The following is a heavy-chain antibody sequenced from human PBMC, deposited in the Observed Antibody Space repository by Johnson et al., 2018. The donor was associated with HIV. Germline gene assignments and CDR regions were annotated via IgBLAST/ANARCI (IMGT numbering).Heavy chain of an antibody. CDR2: IYSGGRT. CDR1: GFTVSSNY. D-gene: IGHD1-1*01. J-gene: IGHJ3*02. V-gene: IGHV3-66*02. CDR3: AKDLRTTGAFDI. Sequence: VQLVESGGVVVQPGGSLRLSCAASGFTVSSNYMSWVRQAPGKGLEWVSVIYSGGRTYYADSVKGRFTISRDNSKNTLYLQMNSLRAEDTAVYYCAKDLRTTGAFDIWGQGTMVTVSS.